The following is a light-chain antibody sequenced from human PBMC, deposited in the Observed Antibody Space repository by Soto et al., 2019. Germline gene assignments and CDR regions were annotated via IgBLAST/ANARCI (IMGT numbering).Light chain of an antibody. V-gene: IGKV3-20*01. CDR2: GAS. J-gene: IGKJ5*01. Sequence: EIVLAQSPGTLSLSPGERATLSCRASQSVSSSFLAWYQKKPGQAPRLLIYGASSRATGIPDRFSGSGSGTEFTLTISRLEPADFAVYYCQQYGSSPPTFGQGTRLEIK. CDR3: QQYGSSPPT. CDR1: QSVSSSF.